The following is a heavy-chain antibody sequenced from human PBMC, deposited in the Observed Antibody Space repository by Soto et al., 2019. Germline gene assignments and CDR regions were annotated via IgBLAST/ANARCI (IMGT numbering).Heavy chain of an antibody. V-gene: IGHV1-18*01. CDR1: GFPFTSYG. CDR3: ARGGVYCSAGTCPYNWFDP. D-gene: IGHD2-15*01. J-gene: IGHJ5*02. CDR2: ISGYNGNT. Sequence: QVQLVQSGAEVKKSGASVKVSCKTSGFPFTSYGITWVRQAPGQGLEWVGRISGYNGNTNYAQNLQGRVPMTTDTSTTTAYMELRSLRSDDTAVYYCARGGVYCSAGTCPYNWFDPWGQGTLLTVSS.